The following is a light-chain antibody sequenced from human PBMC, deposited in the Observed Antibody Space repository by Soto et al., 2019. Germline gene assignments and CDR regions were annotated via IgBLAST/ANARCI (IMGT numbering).Light chain of an antibody. J-gene: IGLJ3*02. V-gene: IGLV7-46*01. CDR2: DTN. Sequence: QAVVTQEPSLSVSPGGTVTLTCGSSTGAVTSGHYPYWFHQKPGQAPRTLIYDTNNRHSWTPARFSGSLLGGKAALTLSGAQPEDEAVYYCYLSYSGARVFGGGTKLTVL. CDR1: TGAVTSGHY. CDR3: YLSYSGARV.